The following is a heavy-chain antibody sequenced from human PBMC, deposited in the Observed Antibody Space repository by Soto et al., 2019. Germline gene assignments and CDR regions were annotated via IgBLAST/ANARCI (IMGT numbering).Heavy chain of an antibody. CDR3: ARDLGRDGYN. V-gene: IGHV4-38-2*02. Sequence: PSETLSLTCAVPGYSISSGYYWGWIRQPPGKGLEWIGSIYHSGSTYYNPSLKSRVTISVDTSKNQFSLKLSSVTAADTAVYYCARDLGRDGYNWGQGTLVTAPQ. D-gene: IGHD5-12*01. CDR1: GYSISSGYY. CDR2: IYHSGST. J-gene: IGHJ4*02.